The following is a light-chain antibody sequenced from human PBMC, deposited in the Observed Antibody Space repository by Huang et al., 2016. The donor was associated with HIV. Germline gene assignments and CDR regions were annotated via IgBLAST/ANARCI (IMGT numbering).Light chain of an antibody. J-gene: IGKJ1*01. CDR3: MQGTHWPRT. V-gene: IGKV2-30*02. CDR1: QSLVHSDGNTY. Sequence: DVVMTQSPLSLPVTLGQPASISCRSSQSLVHSDGNTYLNWFHQRPGQSPRRLMYKVSNRDSGVPDRVSVSGSGTDFTLKISRVEAEDVGVYYCMQGTHWPRTFGQGTKVEIK. CDR2: KVS.